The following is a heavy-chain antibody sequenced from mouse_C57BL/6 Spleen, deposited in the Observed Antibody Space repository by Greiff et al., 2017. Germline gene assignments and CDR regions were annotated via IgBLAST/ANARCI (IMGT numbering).Heavy chain of an antibody. Sequence: QVQLKQPGAELVQPGASVKMSCKASGYTFTSYWITWVKQRPGQGLAWIGDIYPGCGSTNYNEKFKSKATLTVDTSSSTDYMQRSSLTAEDSAVYYCATANWDRYFDVWGTGTTVTVSS. CDR3: ATANWDRYFDV. D-gene: IGHD4-1*01. CDR1: GYTFTSYW. V-gene: IGHV1-55*01. J-gene: IGHJ1*03. CDR2: IYPGCGST.